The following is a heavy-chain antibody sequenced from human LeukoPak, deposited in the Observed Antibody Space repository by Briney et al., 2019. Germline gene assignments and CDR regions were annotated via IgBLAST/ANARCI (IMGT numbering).Heavy chain of an antibody. CDR3: ARAGGYHNWFDP. J-gene: IGHJ5*02. CDR2: INHSGST. Sequence: SETLSLTCAVYGGSFSGYYWSWIRQPPGKGLEWIGEINHSGSTNYNPSLKSRVTISVDTSKNQFSLKLSSVTAADTAVYYCARAGGYHNWFDPWGQGTLVTVSS. CDR1: GGSFSGYY. V-gene: IGHV4-34*01. D-gene: IGHD1-1*01.